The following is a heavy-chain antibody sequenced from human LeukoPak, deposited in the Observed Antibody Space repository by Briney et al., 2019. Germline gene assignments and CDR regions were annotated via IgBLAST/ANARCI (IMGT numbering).Heavy chain of an antibody. CDR2: ISGSGGNT. CDR1: GFTFSRNG. Sequence: GSLRLSCAASGFTFSRNGMTWVRQAPGKGLEWVSAISGSGGNTYYADSVKGRFTISRDNSKNTLYLQMDSLRAEDTAVYYCATPPTVTRNYWGQGTLVTVSS. J-gene: IGHJ4*02. CDR3: ATPPTVTRNY. V-gene: IGHV3-23*01. D-gene: IGHD4-17*01.